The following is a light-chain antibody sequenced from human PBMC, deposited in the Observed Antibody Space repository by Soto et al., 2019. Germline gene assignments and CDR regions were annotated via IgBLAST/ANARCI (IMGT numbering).Light chain of an antibody. Sequence: QSVLTQSPSASASLGASVKLTCTLSSGHSSYAIAWHQQQPEKGPRYLMKLNSDGSHNKGDGIPDRFSGSSSGAERYLTISSRQSEDEADYYCQTWGTGPWVFGGGTKLTVL. CDR1: SGHSSYA. CDR2: LNSDGSH. J-gene: IGLJ3*02. CDR3: QTWGTGPWV. V-gene: IGLV4-69*01.